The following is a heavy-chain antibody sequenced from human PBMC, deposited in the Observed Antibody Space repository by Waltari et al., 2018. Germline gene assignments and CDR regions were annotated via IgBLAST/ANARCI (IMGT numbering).Heavy chain of an antibody. Sequence: QLQLQESGPGLVKPSETLSLTCTVAGGSISSSSYYWGWIRQPPGKGLEWIGSIYYRCSTSYNPSLTSRVTISVDTSKNQFSLKLSSVTAADTAVYYCARRHIWGQGTMVTVSS. V-gene: IGHV4-39*01. CDR1: GGSISSSSYY. J-gene: IGHJ3*02. CDR2: IYYRCST. CDR3: ARRHI.